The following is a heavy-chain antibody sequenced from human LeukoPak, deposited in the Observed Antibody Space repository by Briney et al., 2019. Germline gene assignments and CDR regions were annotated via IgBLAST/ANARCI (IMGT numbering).Heavy chain of an antibody. D-gene: IGHD3-22*01. CDR2: ISGAGGTT. CDR3: AKASDFDSSGFPIDVFDF. CDR1: GFTFSTFD. J-gene: IGHJ4*02. Sequence: PGGSLRLSCAASGFTFSTFDMSRVRQAPGKGLQWVSTISGAGGTTLFADSVKGRFSISRDNSNNKVFLQMNSLRVEDTAVYYCAKASDFDSSGFPIDVFDFWGQGLLVSVDS. V-gene: IGHV3-23*01.